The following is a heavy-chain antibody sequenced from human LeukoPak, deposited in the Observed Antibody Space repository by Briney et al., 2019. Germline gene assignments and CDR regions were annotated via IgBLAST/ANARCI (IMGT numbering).Heavy chain of an antibody. Sequence: SVKVSCKASGGTFSSYAISWVRQAPGQGLEWMGGIIPIFGTANYAQKFQGRVTITADKSTSTDYMELSSLRSEDTAVYYCARDNSVGDNAWWFDPWGQRTLVIVSS. CDR2: IIPIFGTA. V-gene: IGHV1-69*06. J-gene: IGHJ5*02. CDR3: ARDNSVGDNAWWFDP. D-gene: IGHD1-26*01. CDR1: GGTFSSYA.